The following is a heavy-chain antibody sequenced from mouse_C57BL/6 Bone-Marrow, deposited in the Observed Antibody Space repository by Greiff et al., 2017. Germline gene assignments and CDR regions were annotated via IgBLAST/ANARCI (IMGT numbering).Heavy chain of an antibody. D-gene: IGHD1-1*01. CDR3: ARHYYGSSYWYFDV. Sequence: EVKVEESGGGLVKPGGSLKLSCAASGFTFSDYGMHWVRQAPEKGLEWVAYISSGSSTIYYADTVKGRLTISRDNAKNTLFLQMTSLRSEDTAMYYCARHYYGSSYWYFDVWGTGTTVTVSS. CDR1: GFTFSDYG. CDR2: ISSGSSTI. V-gene: IGHV5-17*01. J-gene: IGHJ1*03.